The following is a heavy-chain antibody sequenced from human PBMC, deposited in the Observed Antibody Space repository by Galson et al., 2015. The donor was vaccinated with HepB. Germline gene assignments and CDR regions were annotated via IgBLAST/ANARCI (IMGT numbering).Heavy chain of an antibody. CDR1: GYRFTSHW. CDR2: IFPSDSDT. J-gene: IGHJ5*02. Sequence: QSGAEVKKPGESLNISCTSSGYRFTSHWIAWARQVPGKGLEWMGIIFPSDSDTRYSPSFQGQVTISVDKSISTAYLQWSSLKASDTAMYYRARYGYNLRLFDWLSEGWLDPWGQGTLVTVTS. CDR3: ARYGYNLRLFDWLSEGWLDP. D-gene: IGHD3-3*01. V-gene: IGHV5-51*01.